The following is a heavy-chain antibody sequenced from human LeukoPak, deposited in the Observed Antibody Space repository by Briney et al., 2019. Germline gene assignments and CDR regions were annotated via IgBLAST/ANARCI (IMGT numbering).Heavy chain of an antibody. CDR2: ISPNSGGT. D-gene: IGHD6-25*01. J-gene: IGHJ6*02. V-gene: IGHV1-2*04. Sequence: ASVKVSCKASEYTFTDYFMHWVRQAPGQGLEWMGWISPNSGGTNYAQKFQGWVTMTRDTSISTAYMELSRLRSDDTAVYYCARLSSAGDDYFYGMDVWGQGTTVTVSS. CDR3: ARLSSAGDDYFYGMDV. CDR1: EYTFTDYF.